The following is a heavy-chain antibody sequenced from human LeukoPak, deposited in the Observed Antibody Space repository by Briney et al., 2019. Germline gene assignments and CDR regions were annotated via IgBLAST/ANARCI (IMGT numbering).Heavy chain of an antibody. Sequence: QPGGSLRLSCAASGFTFSGYGMHWVRQAPGKGLEWVAFIRFDGSNKHYADSVKGRFTISRDNSKNTLYLQMNSLRAEDTAVYYCAKRGLARFLEWLSYFDYWGQGTLVTVSS. CDR1: GFTFSGYG. V-gene: IGHV3-30*02. CDR2: IRFDGSNK. J-gene: IGHJ4*02. CDR3: AKRGLARFLEWLSYFDY. D-gene: IGHD3-3*01.